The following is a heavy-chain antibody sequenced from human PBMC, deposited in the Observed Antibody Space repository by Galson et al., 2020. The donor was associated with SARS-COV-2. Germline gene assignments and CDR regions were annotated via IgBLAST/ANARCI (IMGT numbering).Heavy chain of an antibody. CDR1: GFTFSISA. CDR2: IDSSSTSI. Sequence: NSGGSLRLSCAASGFTFSISAMNWVRQAPGKGLEWVSSIDSSSTSIYYADSVKGRFTISRDNAKNSLYLQMSSLRAEDTAVYYCARDHYDSFGYIDSWGQGTLVTVSS. J-gene: IGHJ4*02. D-gene: IGHD3-22*01. CDR3: ARDHYDSFGYIDS. V-gene: IGHV3-21*01.